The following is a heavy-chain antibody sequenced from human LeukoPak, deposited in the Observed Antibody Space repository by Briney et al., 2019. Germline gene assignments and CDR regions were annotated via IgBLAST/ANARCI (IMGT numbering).Heavy chain of an antibody. Sequence: GESLKISCKASGYTFDIYRIGWLRQMPGKGLEWMGIIYPRDSDTRYSPSFQGQVTISADKSISTAYLQWDSLKASDTAMYYCAIHVQGYRADYWGQGTLVTVSS. D-gene: IGHD5-18*01. CDR2: IYPRDSDT. V-gene: IGHV5-51*01. CDR3: AIHVQGYRADY. J-gene: IGHJ4*02. CDR1: GYTFDIYR.